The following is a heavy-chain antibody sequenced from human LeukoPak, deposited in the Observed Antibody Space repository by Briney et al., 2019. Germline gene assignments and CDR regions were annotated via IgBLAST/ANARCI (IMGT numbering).Heavy chain of an antibody. CDR1: GFAFSSYG. CDR2: IRYDGSYN. Sequence: PGESLKISCAASGFAFSSYGMHWVRQAPGKGLEWVAFIRYDGSYNYSADSVKDRFTISRDISKKTLYLQMNSLRPEDTAMYYCARPHWSYGDNDAFDMWGQGTMVTVSS. CDR3: ARPHWSYGDNDAFDM. D-gene: IGHD4-17*01. J-gene: IGHJ3*02. V-gene: IGHV3-30*02.